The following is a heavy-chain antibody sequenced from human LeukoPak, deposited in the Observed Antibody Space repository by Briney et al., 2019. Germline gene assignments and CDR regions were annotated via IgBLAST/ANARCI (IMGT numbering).Heavy chain of an antibody. V-gene: IGHV3-66*02. J-gene: IGHJ4*02. D-gene: IGHD6-19*01. CDR2: IYSGGST. CDR1: GFTVSSNY. CDR3: AIADEDHYSSGWPY. Sequence: PGGSLRLSCAASGFTVSSNYMSWVRQAPGKGLEWVSVIYSGGSTYYADSVKGRFTISRDNSKNTLYLQMNSLRAEDTAVYYCAIADEDHYSSGWPYWGQGTLVTVSS.